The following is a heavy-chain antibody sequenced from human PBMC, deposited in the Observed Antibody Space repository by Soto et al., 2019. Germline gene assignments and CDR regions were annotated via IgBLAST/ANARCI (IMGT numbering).Heavy chain of an antibody. V-gene: IGHV3-74*01. CDR1: GFTFSSYW. J-gene: IGHJ5*02. D-gene: IGHD1-20*01. CDR2: INGDGSST. CDR3: ANVLYSWNAVFDH. Sequence: EVQLVESGGGLVQPGGSLTLSCAASGFTFSSYWMHWVRQAPGKRLVWVSRINGDGSSTSYADSVKGRFTISRDNAKNTLYLQMDGLRAEDTAVYDCANVLYSWNAVFDHWGQGSLVTVSS.